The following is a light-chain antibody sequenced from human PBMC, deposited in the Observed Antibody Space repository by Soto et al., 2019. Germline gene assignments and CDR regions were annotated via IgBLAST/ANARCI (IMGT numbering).Light chain of an antibody. CDR2: EVS. CDR3: SSSTTIKTVV. J-gene: IGLJ2*01. CDR1: SSDIGTYKY. V-gene: IGLV2-14*01. Sequence: QSVLTQPASVSGSPGQSITISCTGTSSDIGTYKYVSWFQQHPGKAPKLIIFEVSNRPSGISDRFSGFTSANTAYLTISGVQPEDEADYHCSSSTTIKTVVFGGGTKLTVL.